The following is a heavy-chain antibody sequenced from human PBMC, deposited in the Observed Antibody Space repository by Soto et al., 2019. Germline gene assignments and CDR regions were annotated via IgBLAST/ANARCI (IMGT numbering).Heavy chain of an antibody. Sequence: GGSLRLSCAASGFTFSSYSMNWVRQAPGKGLEWVSYISSSSSTIYYADSVRGRFTISRDNAKNSLYLQLNSLRAEDTAVYYCARDPSYFDFWGQGTLVTVSS. CDR1: GFTFSSYS. J-gene: IGHJ4*02. CDR3: ARDPSYFDF. CDR2: ISSSSSTI. V-gene: IGHV3-48*04.